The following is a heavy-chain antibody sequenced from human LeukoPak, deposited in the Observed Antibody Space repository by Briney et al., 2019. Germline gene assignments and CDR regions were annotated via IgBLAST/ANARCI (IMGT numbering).Heavy chain of an antibody. CDR3: ARERWYYYDSSGYKNYYYYGMDV. CDR2: IYYSGST. D-gene: IGHD3-22*01. Sequence: SETLSLTCTVSGGSISSSSYYWGWIRQPPGKGLEWIGSIYYSGSTYYNPSLKSRVTISVDTSKNQFSLKLSSVTAADTAVYYCARERWYYYDSSGYKNYYYYGMDVWGQGTTVTVSS. J-gene: IGHJ6*02. V-gene: IGHV4-39*02. CDR1: GGSISSSSYY.